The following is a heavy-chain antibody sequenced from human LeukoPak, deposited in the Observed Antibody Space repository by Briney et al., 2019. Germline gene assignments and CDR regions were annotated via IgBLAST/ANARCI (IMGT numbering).Heavy chain of an antibody. CDR3: AKDSPSTYYYGSGSYFVY. J-gene: IGHJ4*02. D-gene: IGHD3-10*01. CDR1: GFTFSSYA. CDR2: ISGSGGST. Sequence: PGGSLRLSCAASGFTFSSYAMSWVGPAPGKGLEWVSAISGSGGSTYYADSVKGRFTISRDNSKNTLYLQMNSLRAEDTAVYYCAKDSPSTYYYGSGSYFVYWGQGTLVTVSS. V-gene: IGHV3-23*01.